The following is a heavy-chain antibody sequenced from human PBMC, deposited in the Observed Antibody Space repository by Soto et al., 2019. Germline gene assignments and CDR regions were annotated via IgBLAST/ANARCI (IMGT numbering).Heavy chain of an antibody. V-gene: IGHV3-33*01. J-gene: IGHJ4*02. CDR3: ATDLDSGGSCFPY. CDR2: IRHDGSNK. CDR1: GFTFSSYG. D-gene: IGHD2-15*01. Sequence: GGSLRLSCAASGFTFSSYGMHWVRQAPGKGLEWVAVIRHDGSNKYYADSVKGRFTISRDKSKNTLYLQMNSLRAEDTAVYYCATDLDSGGSCFPYWGQGTLVTVSS.